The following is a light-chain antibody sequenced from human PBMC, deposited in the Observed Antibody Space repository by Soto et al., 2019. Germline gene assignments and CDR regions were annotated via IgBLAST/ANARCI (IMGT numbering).Light chain of an antibody. CDR1: QSVSSY. V-gene: IGKV3-11*01. CDR2: DAS. Sequence: EIVLTQSPATLSLSPGERATLSCRASQSVSSYLAWYQQKPGQAPRLLIYDASNRAPGIPARLSGSGSGTDFTLTISSLEPEDFAVYYCQQRSNWPPLTFGGGTKVEIK. J-gene: IGKJ4*01. CDR3: QQRSNWPPLT.